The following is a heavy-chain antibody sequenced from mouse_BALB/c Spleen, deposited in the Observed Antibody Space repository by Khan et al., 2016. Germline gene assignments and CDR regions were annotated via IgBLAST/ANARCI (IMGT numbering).Heavy chain of an antibody. V-gene: IGHV4-1*02. CDR2: INPDSSTI. D-gene: IGHD2-2*01. CDR1: GFDFSRYW. J-gene: IGHJ2*01. CDR3: ARQGDYGYDVY. Sequence: EVKLLESGGGLVQPGGSLKFSCAASGFDFSRYWMSWVRQAPGKGLEWIGEINPDSSTINYTPSLKDKFIISRDNVKNTLYLQMSKVRSEDTALYYWARQGDYGYDVYWGQGTTLTVSS.